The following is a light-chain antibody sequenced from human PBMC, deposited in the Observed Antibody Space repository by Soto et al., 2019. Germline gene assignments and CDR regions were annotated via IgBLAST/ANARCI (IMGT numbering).Light chain of an antibody. CDR3: SSYTSSSPYV. CDR2: DVS. CDR1: SSDVGGYNY. V-gene: IGLV2-14*01. J-gene: IGLJ1*01. Sequence: QSALTQPASVSGSPGQSITISCTGTSSDVGGYNYVSWYQQHPGKAPKRMIYDVSNRTSGVSNRFSGSKSGNTASLTISGLQAEDEADYYCSSYTSSSPYVVGTGTKLTVL.